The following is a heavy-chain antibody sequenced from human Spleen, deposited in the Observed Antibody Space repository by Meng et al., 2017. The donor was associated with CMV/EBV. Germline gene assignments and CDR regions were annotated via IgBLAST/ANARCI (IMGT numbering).Heavy chain of an antibody. CDR2: IYSGGST. CDR3: AAGKCCSRANCPPDPFGD. J-gene: IGHJ4*01. D-gene: IGHD2-2*01. CDR1: FAVATNY. V-gene: IGHV3-53*05. Sequence: FAVATNYMSWVRQAPGMGLEWVSVIYSGGSTFYTDSVKGRFTISRDNSKNTLYLQMSSLTTEDTAVYYCAAGKCCSRANCPPDPFGDWGHGTLVTVSS.